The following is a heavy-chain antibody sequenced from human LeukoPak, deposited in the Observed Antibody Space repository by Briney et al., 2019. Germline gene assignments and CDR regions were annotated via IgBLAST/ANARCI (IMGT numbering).Heavy chain of an antibody. J-gene: IGHJ4*02. V-gene: IGHV4-30-4*08. D-gene: IGHD3-22*01. CDR3: ARVGSSGYFDY. CDR2: IYYSGST. CDR1: GGSISSYY. Sequence: SETLSLTCTVSGGSISSYYWSWIRQPPGKGLEWIGYIYYSGSTYYNPSLKSRVTISVDTSKNQFSLKLSSVTAADTAVYYCARVGSSGYFDYWGQGTLVTVSS.